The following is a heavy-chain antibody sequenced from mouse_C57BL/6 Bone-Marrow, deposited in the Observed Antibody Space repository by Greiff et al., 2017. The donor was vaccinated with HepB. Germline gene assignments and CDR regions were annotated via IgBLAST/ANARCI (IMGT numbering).Heavy chain of an antibody. V-gene: IGHV5-17*01. CDR1: GFTFSDYG. D-gene: IGHD1-1*01. CDR3: AKITTVVDGDY. CDR2: ISSGSSTI. Sequence: VESGGGLVKPGGSLKLSCAASGFTFSDYGMHWVRQAPEKGLEWVAYISSGSSTIYYADTVKGRFTISRDNAKNTLFLQMTSLRSEDTAMYYCAKITTVVDGDYWGQGTSVTVSS. J-gene: IGHJ4*01.